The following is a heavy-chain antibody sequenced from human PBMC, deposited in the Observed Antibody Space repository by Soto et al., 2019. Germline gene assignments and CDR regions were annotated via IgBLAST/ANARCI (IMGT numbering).Heavy chain of an antibody. D-gene: IGHD3-22*01. CDR3: ASSEGKYYYDSSAYY. CDR1: GGILSSYA. Sequence: QVQLVQSGAEVKKPGSSVKVSCKASGGILSSYAISWVRQAPGQGLEWMGGIIPILGTASYAQKFQGRVTITADESTSTADMELSSLRSEDTAVYYCASSEGKYYYDSSAYYWGQGTLVTVSS. V-gene: IGHV1-69*11. CDR2: IIPILGTA. J-gene: IGHJ4*02.